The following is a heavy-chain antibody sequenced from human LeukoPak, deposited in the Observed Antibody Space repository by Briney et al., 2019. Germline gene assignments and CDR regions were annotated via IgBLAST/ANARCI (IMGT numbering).Heavy chain of an antibody. CDR1: GGSFSGYY. V-gene: IGHV4-34*01. CDR2: INHSGST. D-gene: IGHD3-9*01. Sequence: SETLSLTCAVYGGSFSGYYWSWIRQPPGKGLEWIGEINHSGSTNYNPSLKSRVTISVDTSKNQFSLKLSSVTAADTAVYYCARDCAGTTWGYYDISTARANWFDPWGQGTLVTVSS. CDR3: ARDCAGTTWGYYDISTARANWFDP. J-gene: IGHJ5*02.